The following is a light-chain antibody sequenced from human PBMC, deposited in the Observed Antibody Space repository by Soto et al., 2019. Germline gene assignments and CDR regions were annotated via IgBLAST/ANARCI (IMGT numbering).Light chain of an antibody. CDR1: QSVSSY. V-gene: IGKV3-11*01. Sequence: EIVLTQSPATLSLSPGERATLSCRASQSVSSYLAWYQQKPGQAPRLLVYYASNRATGIPARFSRSGSGTDFTLTISSLEPEDFAVYYCQQRSNWLTWTFGQGTKV. CDR2: YAS. CDR3: QQRSNWLTWT. J-gene: IGKJ1*01.